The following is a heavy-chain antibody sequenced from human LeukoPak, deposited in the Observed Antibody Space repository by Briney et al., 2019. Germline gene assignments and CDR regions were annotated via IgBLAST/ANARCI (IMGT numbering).Heavy chain of an antibody. Sequence: SETLSLTCAVYGGSFSAFYWSWIRQPPGKGLEWIGEINHSGSTNCKPSLKSRVTISIDTSKNQFSLKLSSVTAADTAVYYCARSLKEGSGWYGNNYYYYGMDVWGQGTTVTVSS. CDR1: GGSFSAFY. D-gene: IGHD6-19*01. V-gene: IGHV4-34*01. J-gene: IGHJ6*02. CDR3: ARSLKEGSGWYGNNYYYYGMDV. CDR2: INHSGST.